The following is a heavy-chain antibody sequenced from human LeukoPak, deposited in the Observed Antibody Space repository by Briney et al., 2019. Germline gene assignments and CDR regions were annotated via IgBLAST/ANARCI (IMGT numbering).Heavy chain of an antibody. D-gene: IGHD2-2*01. CDR3: AKDWGDCSSTSCYSVYYYMDV. V-gene: IGHV3-74*01. J-gene: IGHJ6*03. CDR2: INSDGSST. Sequence: GGSLRLSCAASGFTFSSYWMHWVRQAPGKGLVWVSRINSDGSSTSYADSVKGRFTISRDNAKNTLYLQMSSLRAEDTAVYYCAKDWGDCSSTSCYSVYYYMDVWGKGTTVTISS. CDR1: GFTFSSYW.